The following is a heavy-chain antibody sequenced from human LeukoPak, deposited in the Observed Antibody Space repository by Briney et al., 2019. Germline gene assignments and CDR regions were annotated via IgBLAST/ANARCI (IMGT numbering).Heavy chain of an antibody. CDR1: GGPISSYY. V-gene: IGHV4-4*07. CDR2: IYTSGST. J-gene: IGHJ5*02. Sequence: SETLSLTCTVSGGPISSYYWSWIRQPAGKGLEWIGRIYTSGSTNYNPSLKSRVTMSVDTSKNQFSLKLSSVTAADTAVYYCARDYSSGYFNWFDPWGQGTLVTVSS. CDR3: ARDYSSGYFNWFDP. D-gene: IGHD3-22*01.